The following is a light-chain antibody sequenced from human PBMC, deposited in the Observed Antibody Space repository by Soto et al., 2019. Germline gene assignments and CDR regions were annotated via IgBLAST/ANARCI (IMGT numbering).Light chain of an antibody. CDR2: DAS. Sequence: DLQMTQSPSTLSASVGDRVSITCRASQFISIWLAWYQQKPGKAPNLLIYDASSLESGVPSRFSGSGSGTEFTLTISSLQPDDFATYYCQQYSSDWTFGQGTKVEIK. CDR3: QQYSSDWT. J-gene: IGKJ1*01. V-gene: IGKV1-5*01. CDR1: QFISIW.